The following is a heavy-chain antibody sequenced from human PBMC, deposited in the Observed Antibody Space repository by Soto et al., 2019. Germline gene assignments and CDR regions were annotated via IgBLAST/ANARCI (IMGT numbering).Heavy chain of an antibody. Sequence: QVQLQESGPGLVKPSQTVSLTCTVSGGSITSDYSCWSWIRQPPGEGLEWIGHIFDSGTTYTNPSLRSQVAISLDTSKNHFSLTLSSVTAADTAVYYCARGPSGDKVHYWGQGALVTVSS. CDR1: GGSITSDYSC. J-gene: IGHJ4*02. V-gene: IGHV4-30-4*01. CDR3: ARGPSGDKVHY. D-gene: IGHD7-27*01. CDR2: IFDSGTT.